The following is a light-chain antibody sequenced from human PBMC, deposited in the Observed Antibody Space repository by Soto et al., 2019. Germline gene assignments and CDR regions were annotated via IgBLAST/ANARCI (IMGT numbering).Light chain of an antibody. CDR1: QSIRSY. CDR2: AAS. Sequence: DIQMTQSPSSLSASVGDRVTITCRASQSIRSYLNWYQQKPGKAPKLLIYAASNLQSGVPSRFSGSGSGTDFTLTISTLQPEDFATYHCQQSYSIPYTFGQGTKLEIK. CDR3: QQSYSIPYT. V-gene: IGKV1-39*01. J-gene: IGKJ2*01.